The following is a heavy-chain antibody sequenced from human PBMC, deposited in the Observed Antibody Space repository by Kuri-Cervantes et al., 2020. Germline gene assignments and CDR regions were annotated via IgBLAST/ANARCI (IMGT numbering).Heavy chain of an antibody. V-gene: IGHV4-4*07. J-gene: IGHJ6*02. Sequence: GSLRLSCTVSGGSSSSYYWSWIRQPAGRGLEWIGRIYTSGSTNYNPSLKSRVTISVDTSKNQFSLKLSSVTAADTAVYYCARERSGSIRGAYYYYYGMDVWGQGTTVTVSS. D-gene: IGHD1-26*01. CDR3: ARERSGSIRGAYYYYYGMDV. CDR2: IYTSGST. CDR1: GGSSSSYY.